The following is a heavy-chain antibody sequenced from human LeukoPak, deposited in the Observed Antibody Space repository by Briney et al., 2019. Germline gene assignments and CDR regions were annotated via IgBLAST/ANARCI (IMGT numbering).Heavy chain of an antibody. CDR3: AKAHSSSWQNLDY. CDR2: ISSSGSTI. Sequence: PGGSLRLSCAASGFNFSDYYMSWIRQAPGKGLEWVSYISSSGSTIYYADSVKGRFTISRDNSKNSLYLQMNSPRTEDTALYYCAKAHSSSWQNLDYWGQGTLVTVSS. V-gene: IGHV3-11*01. J-gene: IGHJ4*02. CDR1: GFNFSDYY. D-gene: IGHD6-13*01.